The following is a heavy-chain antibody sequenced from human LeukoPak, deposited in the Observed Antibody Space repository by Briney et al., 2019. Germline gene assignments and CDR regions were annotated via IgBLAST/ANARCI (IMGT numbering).Heavy chain of an antibody. D-gene: IGHD3-3*01. CDR2: IWYDGSNK. V-gene: IGHV3-33*06. CDR3: AKDQEGIFGVESYFDY. CDR1: GFTFSSYG. J-gene: IGHJ4*02. Sequence: PGRSLRLSCATSGFTFSSYGMHWVRQAPGKGLEWVAVIWYDGSNKYYADSVKGRFTISRDNSKNTLYLQMNSLRAEDTAVYYCAKDQEGIFGVESYFDYWGQGTLVTVSS.